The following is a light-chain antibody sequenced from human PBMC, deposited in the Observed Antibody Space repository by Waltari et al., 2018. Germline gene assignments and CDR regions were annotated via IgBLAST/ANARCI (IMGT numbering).Light chain of an antibody. J-gene: IGKJ1*01. CDR2: GAS. V-gene: IGKV3-15*01. CDR1: QSVSSN. CDR3: QQYNNWPPWT. Sequence: EIVMTQYTATLSVSPGERATLSCRASQSVSSNLAWYQQKPGQAPRLLIYGASTRATGIPARFSGSGSGTEFTLTISSLQSEDFAVYYCQQYNNWPPWTFSQGTKVEIK.